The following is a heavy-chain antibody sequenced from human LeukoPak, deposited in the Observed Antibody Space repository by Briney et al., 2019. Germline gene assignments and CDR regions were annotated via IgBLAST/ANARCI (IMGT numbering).Heavy chain of an antibody. V-gene: IGHV1-69*01. J-gene: IGHJ4*02. Sequence: GSSVKVSCKASGGTFSSYAISWVRQAPGQGLEWMGGIIPIFGTANYAQKFQGRVTITADESTSTAYMELSSLRSEDTAVYYCARDTIPSYGGNSEFDYWGQGTLVTVSS. D-gene: IGHD4-23*01. CDR3: ARDTIPSYGGNSEFDY. CDR2: IIPIFGTA. CDR1: GGTFSSYA.